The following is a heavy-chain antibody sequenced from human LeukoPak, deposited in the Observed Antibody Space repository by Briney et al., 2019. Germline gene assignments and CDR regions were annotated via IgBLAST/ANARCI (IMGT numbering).Heavy chain of an antibody. D-gene: IGHD5-12*01. V-gene: IGHV4-61*01. CDR3: ARDRRYSGYDGLDY. CDR1: GASVSSGTYY. CDR2: IYYSGST. J-gene: IGHJ4*02. Sequence: PSETLSLTCTVSGASVSSGTYYWSWIRQPPGKGLEGIGYIYYSGSTNSNPSLKSRVTISVDTSKNQFSLRLTSVTAADTAVYYCARDRRYSGYDGLDYWGQGTPVTVSA.